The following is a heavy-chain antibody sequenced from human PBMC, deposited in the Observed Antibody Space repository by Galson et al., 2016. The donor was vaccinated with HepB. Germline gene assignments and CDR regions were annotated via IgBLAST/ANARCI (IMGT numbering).Heavy chain of an antibody. D-gene: IGHD5-18*01. CDR1: GASVSSTPW. V-gene: IGHV4-4*02. J-gene: IGHJ4*02. CDR2: IYHSGRS. CDR3: ARGYSYDPYFDY. Sequence: SETLSLTCAVSGASVSSTPWWSWVRQPPGKGLEWIGEIYHSGRSNYNPSLNGRVSISLDKSNNQFSLMLTSVTAADTAMYYCARGYSYDPYFDYWGQGTLVTVSS.